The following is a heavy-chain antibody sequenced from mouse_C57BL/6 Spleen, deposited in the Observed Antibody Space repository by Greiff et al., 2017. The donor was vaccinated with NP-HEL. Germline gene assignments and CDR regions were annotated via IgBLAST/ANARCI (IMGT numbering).Heavy chain of an antibody. CDR3: ARGKLLRSPGFDY. J-gene: IGHJ2*01. CDR2: IAPNSGGT. Sequence: QVQLQQPGAELVKPGASVKLSCKASGYTFTSYWMHWVKQRPGRGLGWIGRIAPNSGGTKYNEKFKSKATLTVDKPSSTAYMQLSSLTSEDSAVYYCARGKLLRSPGFDYWGQGTTLTVSS. CDR1: GYTFTSYW. D-gene: IGHD1-1*01. V-gene: IGHV1-72*01.